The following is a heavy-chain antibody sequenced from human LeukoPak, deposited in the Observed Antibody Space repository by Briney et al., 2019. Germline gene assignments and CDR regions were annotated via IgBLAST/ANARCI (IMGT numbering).Heavy chain of an antibody. Sequence: ASVKVSCKASGGTFSSYAISWVRQAPGQGLEWMGGIIPIFATANYAQKFQGRVTITADESTSTAYMELSSLRSEDTAVYYCARDRRLYCSSTSCYGGGYYYYGMDVWGKGTTVTVSS. CDR3: ARDRRLYCSSTSCYGGGYYYYGMDV. CDR1: GGTFSSYA. J-gene: IGHJ6*04. D-gene: IGHD2-2*01. V-gene: IGHV1-69*13. CDR2: IIPIFATA.